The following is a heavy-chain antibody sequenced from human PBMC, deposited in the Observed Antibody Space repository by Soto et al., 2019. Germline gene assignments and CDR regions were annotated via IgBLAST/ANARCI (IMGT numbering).Heavy chain of an antibody. CDR1: GGSVSSRGYY. J-gene: IGHJ5*02. D-gene: IGHD6-6*01. V-gene: IGHV4-31*03. CDR3: AGDRSSSGYNWFDP. CDR2: VYYSGST. Sequence: NPSETLSLTCTVSGGSVSSRGYYWNWIRQHPGKGLEWIGYVYYSGSTKYNPSLKSRVSISVETSKNQFTLTLTSVTAADTAVYFCAGDRSSSGYNWFDPWGRGTLVTVSS.